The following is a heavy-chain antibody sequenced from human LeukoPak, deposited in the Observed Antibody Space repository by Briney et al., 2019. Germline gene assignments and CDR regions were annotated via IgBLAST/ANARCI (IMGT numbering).Heavy chain of an antibody. Sequence: PSETLSLTCTVSGGSISSGSYYWSWIRQPAGKGLEWIGRIYTSGSTNYNPSLKSRVTISVDTSKNQFSLKLSSVTAADTAVYYCASIMITFGGVIAIFDYWGQGTLVTVSS. J-gene: IGHJ4*02. CDR3: ASIMITFGGVIAIFDY. V-gene: IGHV4-61*02. CDR1: GGSISSGSYY. D-gene: IGHD3-16*02. CDR2: IYTSGST.